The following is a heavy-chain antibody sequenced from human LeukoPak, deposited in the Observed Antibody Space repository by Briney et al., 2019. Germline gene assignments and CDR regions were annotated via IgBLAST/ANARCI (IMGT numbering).Heavy chain of an antibody. D-gene: IGHD6-13*01. J-gene: IGHJ4*02. CDR1: GYIFSSYA. Sequence: ASVKVSCKASGYIFSSYAINWVRQAPGQGLEWMGWMNPNSGNTGYAQKFQGRVTMTRNTSISTAYMELSSLRSEDTAVYYCARGDIAAAGDYWGQGTLVTVSS. V-gene: IGHV1-8*01. CDR3: ARGDIAAAGDY. CDR2: MNPNSGNT.